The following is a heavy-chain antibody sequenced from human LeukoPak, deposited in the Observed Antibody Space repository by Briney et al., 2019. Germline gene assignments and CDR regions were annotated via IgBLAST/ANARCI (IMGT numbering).Heavy chain of an antibody. Sequence: PGGSLRLSCAASGFTFSSYGMHWVRQVPGKGLVWVSRINNDGSSASYVDSVKGRFTISRDNAKNTLFLQMNSLRAEDTAVYYCARRGTGHGMDVWGQGTTVIVSS. V-gene: IGHV3-74*01. D-gene: IGHD1-1*01. CDR2: INNDGSSA. CDR3: ARRGTGHGMDV. CDR1: GFTFSSYG. J-gene: IGHJ6*02.